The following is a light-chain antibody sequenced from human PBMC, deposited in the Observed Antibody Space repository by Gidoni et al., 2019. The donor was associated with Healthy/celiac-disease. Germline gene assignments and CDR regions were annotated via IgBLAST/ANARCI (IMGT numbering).Light chain of an antibody. Sequence: DIVMTQSPDSLAVSLGERATINCKSSQSVLYSSNNKNYLAWYQQKPGQPRKLLIYWASTRESGVPDRFSGSGSGTDFTLTISSLQAEDVAVYYCQQYYSTPTFGQGTKLEIK. CDR1: QSVLYSSNNKNY. CDR3: QQYYSTPT. J-gene: IGKJ2*01. V-gene: IGKV4-1*01. CDR2: WAS.